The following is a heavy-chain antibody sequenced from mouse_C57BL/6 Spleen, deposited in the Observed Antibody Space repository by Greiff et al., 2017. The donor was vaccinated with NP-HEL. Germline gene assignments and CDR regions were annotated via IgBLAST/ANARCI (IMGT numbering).Heavy chain of an antibody. D-gene: IGHD2-4*01. CDR2: IDPSDSYT. CDR1: GYTFTSYW. CDR3: ARAEDYDGLYYAMDY. V-gene: IGHV1-69*01. Sequence: QVQLQQPGAELVMPGASVKLSCKASGYTFTSYWMHWVKQRPGQGLEWIGEIDPSDSYTNYNQTFKGQSTLTVDKYSSTVFMQLSSLTSERTAVYYGARAEDYDGLYYAMDYWGQGTSVTVSS. J-gene: IGHJ4*01.